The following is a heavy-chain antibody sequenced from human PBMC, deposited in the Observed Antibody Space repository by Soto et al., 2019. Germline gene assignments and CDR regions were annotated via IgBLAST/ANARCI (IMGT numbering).Heavy chain of an antibody. D-gene: IGHD2-2*01. CDR2: IYYSGST. CDR1: GGSISSYY. J-gene: IGHJ6*03. Sequence: SETLSLTCTVSGGSISSYYWSWIRQPPGKGLEWIGYIYYSGSTNYNPSLKSRVTISVDTSKNQFSLKLSSVTAADTAVYYCARHRGAYCSSTSCYAYYYYYMDVWGKGTTVTVSS. V-gene: IGHV4-59*08. CDR3: ARHRGAYCSSTSCYAYYYYYMDV.